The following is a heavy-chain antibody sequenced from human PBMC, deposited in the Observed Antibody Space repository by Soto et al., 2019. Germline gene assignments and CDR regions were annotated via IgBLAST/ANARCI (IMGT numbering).Heavy chain of an antibody. D-gene: IGHD4-17*01. J-gene: IGHJ5*02. CDR3: ARRPDFRDHGWFDP. V-gene: IGHV4-39*01. Sequence: LSLTCTVSGGSIISTFYYWGWLRQPPGRGLEWIANIHYSGETHYSPSLKSRVAISVDTSKSQFSLTLDSVTAADTAVYYCARRPDFRDHGWFDPWGQGILVTVS. CDR2: IHYSGET. CDR1: GGSIISTFYY.